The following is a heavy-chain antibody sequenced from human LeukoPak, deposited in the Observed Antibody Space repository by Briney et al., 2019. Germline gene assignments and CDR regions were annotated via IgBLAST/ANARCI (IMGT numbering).Heavy chain of an antibody. CDR1: GFTLRSYS. Sequence: GGSLRLSCAASGFTLRSYSMSWVRQAPGKGLEWVGRIRSEADGGTLDYAALVKGRFTISRDASKNTLYLQMNSLKTEDTAVYYCTTVIMGTPKDDYWGQGTLVTVSS. V-gene: IGHV3-15*01. CDR2: IRSEADGGTL. D-gene: IGHD4-23*01. CDR3: TTVIMGTPKDDY. J-gene: IGHJ4*02.